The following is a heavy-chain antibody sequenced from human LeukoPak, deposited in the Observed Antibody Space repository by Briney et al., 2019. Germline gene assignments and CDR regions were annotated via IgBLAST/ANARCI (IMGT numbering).Heavy chain of an antibody. CDR3: ARRDGWSDFDY. V-gene: IGHV3-48*01. J-gene: IGHJ4*02. CDR2: ISSSSSTI. CDR1: GFTFSSYE. Sequence: GGSLRLSCAASGFTFSSYEMNWVRQAPGKGLEWVSYISSSSSTIYYADSVKGRFTISRDNAKNSLYLQMNSLRAEDTAVYYCARRDGWSDFDYWGQGTLVTVSS. D-gene: IGHD6-19*01.